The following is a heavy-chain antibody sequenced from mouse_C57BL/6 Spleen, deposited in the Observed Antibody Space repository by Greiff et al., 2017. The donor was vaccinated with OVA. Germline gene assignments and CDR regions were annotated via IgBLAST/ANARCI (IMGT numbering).Heavy chain of an antibody. V-gene: IGHV1-64*01. J-gene: IGHJ1*03. CDR3: ARFVGRYFDV. CDR2: IHPNSGST. D-gene: IGHD4-1*01. CDR1: GYTFTSYW. Sequence: QVQLKQPGAELVKPGASVKLSCKASGYTFTSYWMHWVKQRPGQGLEWIGMIHPNSGSTNYNEKFKSKATLTVDKSSSTAYMQLSSLTSEDSAVYYCARFVGRYFDVWGTGTTVTVSS.